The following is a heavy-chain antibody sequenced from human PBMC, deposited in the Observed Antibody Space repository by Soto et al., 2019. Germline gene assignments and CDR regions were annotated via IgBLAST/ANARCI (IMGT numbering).Heavy chain of an antibody. CDR3: ARVVRGSGWNNWFDP. Sequence: ASVKVSCKASGYTFTSYGISWVRQAPGQGLEWMGWISAYNGNTNYAQKLQGRVTMTTDTSTSTAYMELRSLRSDDTAVYYCARVVRGSGWNNWFDPWGQGTLVTVSS. CDR2: ISAYNGNT. D-gene: IGHD6-19*01. CDR1: GYTFTSYG. V-gene: IGHV1-18*04. J-gene: IGHJ5*02.